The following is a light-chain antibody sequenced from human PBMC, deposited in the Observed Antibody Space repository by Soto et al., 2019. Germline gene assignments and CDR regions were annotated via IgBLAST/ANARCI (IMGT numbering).Light chain of an antibody. CDR3: SSYRSGGTFV. CDR1: TSDLGRYKF. CDR2: VVS. Sequence: QSALTQPASVSGSPGQSITLSCTGTTSDLGRYKFVSWYQQYPGKAPRLMISVVSNRPSGVSNRFSGSKSGNTASLTISGLQAEDEADYYCSSYRSGGTFVFGSGTKVTVL. V-gene: IGLV2-14*01. J-gene: IGLJ1*01.